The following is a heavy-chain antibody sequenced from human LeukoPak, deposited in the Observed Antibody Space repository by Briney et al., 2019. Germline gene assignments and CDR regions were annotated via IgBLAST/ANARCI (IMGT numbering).Heavy chain of an antibody. CDR1: GYTFTSYY. Sequence: ASVKVSCKASGYTFTSYYMHWVRQAPGQGLEWMGIINPSGGSTSYAQKFQGRVTMTRDTCTSTVYMELSSLRSEDTAVYYCARSTYDFWSGYLIDYWGQGTLVTVSS. J-gene: IGHJ4*02. D-gene: IGHD3-3*01. CDR3: ARSTYDFWSGYLIDY. V-gene: IGHV1-46*01. CDR2: INPSGGST.